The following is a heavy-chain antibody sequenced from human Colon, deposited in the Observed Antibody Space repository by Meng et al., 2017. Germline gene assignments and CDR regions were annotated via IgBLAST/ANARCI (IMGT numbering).Heavy chain of an antibody. CDR1: GFTFRTSC. D-gene: IGHD3-9*01. CDR3: GDISSDY. V-gene: IGHV3-74*01. CDR2: SNGDGTRR. J-gene: IGHJ4*02. Sequence: EVQLVESGGGLVKPGGSLRLGFTASGFTFRTSCVEWVRKVPGKGLMWVCFSNGDGTRRESADSVKGRFTISRDNAKNILYLQMNGLRVEDTALYYCGDISSDYWGQGTLVTVSS.